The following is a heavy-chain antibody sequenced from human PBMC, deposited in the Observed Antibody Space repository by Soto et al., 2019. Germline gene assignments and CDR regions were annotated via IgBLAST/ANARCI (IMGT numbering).Heavy chain of an antibody. CDR3: ANSRGSWPHY. V-gene: IGHV3-43*01. CDR1: GCTFDDYT. CDR2: ISWDGGST. Sequence: PGGSLRLSCAASGCTFDDYTMHWVRQAPGKGLEWVSLISWDGGSTYYADSVKGRFTISRDNSKNSLYLQMNSLRTEDTALYYCANSRGSWPHYWGQGTLVTVSS. D-gene: IGHD3-16*01. J-gene: IGHJ4*02.